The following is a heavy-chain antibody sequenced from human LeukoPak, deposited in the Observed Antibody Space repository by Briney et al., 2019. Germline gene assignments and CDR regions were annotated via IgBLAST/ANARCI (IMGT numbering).Heavy chain of an antibody. CDR1: GGSISSSSYY. V-gene: IGHV4-39*01. CDR3: ARPLSGWFDP. J-gene: IGHJ5*02. D-gene: IGHD3-16*01. Sequence: SETLSLTCTVSGGSISSSSYYWGWIRQPPGKGLEWIGSIYYSGSTYYSPSLKSRVTISVDTSKNQFSLKLSSVTAADTAVYYCARPLSGWFDPWGQGTLVTVSS. CDR2: IYYSGST.